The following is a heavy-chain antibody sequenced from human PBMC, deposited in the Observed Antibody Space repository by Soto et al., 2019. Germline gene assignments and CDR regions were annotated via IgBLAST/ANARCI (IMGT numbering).Heavy chain of an antibody. CDR2: IYYSGST. Sequence: KPSETLSLTCTVSGGSISSYYWSWIRQPPGKGLEWIGYIYYSGSTNYNPSLKSRVTISVDTSKNQFSLKLSSVTAADTAVYYCARQWGTDAFDIWGQGTMVTVS. J-gene: IGHJ3*02. D-gene: IGHD1-1*01. V-gene: IGHV4-59*08. CDR3: ARQWGTDAFDI. CDR1: GGSISSYY.